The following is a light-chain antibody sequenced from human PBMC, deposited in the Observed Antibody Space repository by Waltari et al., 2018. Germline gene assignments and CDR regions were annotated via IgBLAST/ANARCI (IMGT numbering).Light chain of an antibody. Sequence: QSVLKQPPSVSEAPGTMVTLSCSVSRANIENNYVPCYQQLPGTAPKLVIYDNDKRPAGIPDRFSGSKSGTSATLDITGLQTGDEADYYCGTWDTSLSAGVFGGGTRLTVL. CDR2: DND. CDR1: RANIENNY. V-gene: IGLV1-51*01. CDR3: GTWDTSLSAGV. J-gene: IGLJ2*01.